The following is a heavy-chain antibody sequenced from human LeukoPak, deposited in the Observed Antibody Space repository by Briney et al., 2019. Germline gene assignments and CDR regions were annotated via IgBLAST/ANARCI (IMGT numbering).Heavy chain of an antibody. V-gene: IGHV3-23*01. Sequence: GGSLRLSCAASGFTFSSYGMSWVRQAPGKGLEWVSAISGSGGSTYYADSVKGRFTISRDNSKNTLYLQMDSLRADDTAIYYCAKERYGDYALDYWGQGTLVTVSS. CDR1: GFTFSSYG. CDR3: AKERYGDYALDY. J-gene: IGHJ4*02. D-gene: IGHD4-17*01. CDR2: ISGSGGST.